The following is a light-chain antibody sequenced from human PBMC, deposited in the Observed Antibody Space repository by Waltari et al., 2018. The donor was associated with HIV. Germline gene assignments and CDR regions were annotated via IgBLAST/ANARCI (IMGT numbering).Light chain of an antibody. V-gene: IGKV3-20*01. CDR2: YAS. J-gene: IGKJ3*01. CDR3: QHYDDSPQKFT. CDR1: QSVSIDS. Sequence: IVLTQSPGTLSLSPGERATLSCRTSQSVSIDSLTWYQQKPGQAPRLLIYYASSRATGIPDRFTGSGSGTDFTLTISRLEPEDFAVYYCQHYDDSPQKFTFGPGTKVDMK.